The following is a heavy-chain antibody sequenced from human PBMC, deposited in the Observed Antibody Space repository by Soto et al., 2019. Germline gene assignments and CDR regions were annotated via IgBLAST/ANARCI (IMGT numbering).Heavy chain of an antibody. CDR2: IIPIFGTA. J-gene: IGHJ5*02. V-gene: IGHV1-69*13. Sequence: ASVKVSCKASGGTFSSYAISWVRQAPGQGLEWMGGIIPIFGTANYAQKFQGRVTITADESTSTAYMELSSLRSEDTAVYYCARGYCSGGSCFNWFDPWGQGTLVTVSS. D-gene: IGHD2-15*01. CDR3: ARGYCSGGSCFNWFDP. CDR1: GGTFSSYA.